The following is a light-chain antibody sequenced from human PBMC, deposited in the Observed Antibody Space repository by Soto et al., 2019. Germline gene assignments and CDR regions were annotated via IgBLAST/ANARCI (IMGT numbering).Light chain of an antibody. Sequence: EIVLTQAPGTLSLTPGERATLSCRTSQTVSSFTLAWYQQKAGQAPRLLIYGTSSRATGIPDRFSGSGSGTDFTLTISRLEPEDFAVYYCQEYGSSRTFGQGTKVDIK. J-gene: IGKJ1*01. CDR2: GTS. CDR3: QEYGSSRT. CDR1: QTVSSFT. V-gene: IGKV3-20*01.